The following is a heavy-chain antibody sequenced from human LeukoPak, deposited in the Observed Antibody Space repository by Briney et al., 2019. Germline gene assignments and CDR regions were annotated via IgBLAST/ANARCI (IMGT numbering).Heavy chain of an antibody. CDR2: MNTNNGNT. J-gene: IGHJ4*02. V-gene: IGHV1-8*01. CDR1: VYTFTSYV. CDR3: ARDIAAPFDY. D-gene: IGHD6-13*01. Sequence: ASLRASCKPSVYTFTSYVINWVRQATGQGLEWMGRMNTNNGNTGYAQKFQGRVTMTRNTSIGTAYMELGSLRAEYSAVYYCARDIAAPFDYWGQGTLVTVSS.